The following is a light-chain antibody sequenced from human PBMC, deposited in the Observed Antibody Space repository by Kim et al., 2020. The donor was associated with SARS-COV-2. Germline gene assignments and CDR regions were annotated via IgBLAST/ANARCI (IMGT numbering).Light chain of an antibody. CDR3: AAWDDSLNAYV. Sequence: QSVLTQPPSASGSPGQRVTISCSRSSSNIGGNTVNWYQHLPGTAPKFLIYGNNQRPSGVPDRFSGSKSGTSASLAISGLQSADEAEYYCAAWDDSLNAYVFGMGTKVTGL. CDR2: GNN. J-gene: IGLJ1*01. CDR1: SSNIGGNT. V-gene: IGLV1-44*01.